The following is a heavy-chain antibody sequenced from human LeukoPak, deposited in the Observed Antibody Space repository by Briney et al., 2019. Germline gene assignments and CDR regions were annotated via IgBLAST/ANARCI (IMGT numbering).Heavy chain of an antibody. CDR2: IYYSGST. CDR1: GGSISNYY. J-gene: IGHJ4*02. CDR3: ATGNFVGSYSLDY. D-gene: IGHD1-26*01. Sequence: NPSETLYLTCIVSGGSISNYYWSWIRQPPGKGLEWIGYIYYSGSTSYNPSLKSRVTISVDTSKNQFSLKLSSVTAADTAVYYCATGNFVGSYSLDYWSQGTLVTVSS. V-gene: IGHV4-59*01.